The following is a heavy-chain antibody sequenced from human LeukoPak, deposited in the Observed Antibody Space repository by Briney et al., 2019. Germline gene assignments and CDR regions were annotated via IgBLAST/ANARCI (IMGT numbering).Heavy chain of an antibody. Sequence: GGSLRLSCAASGFTVSSNYVSWVRQAPGKGLEWVSVIYSGGSTYYADSVKGRFTISRDNSKNTLYLQMNSLRAEDTAVYYCARGALYRYYFDYWGQGTLVTVSS. CDR2: IYSGGST. D-gene: IGHD4-17*01. CDR3: ARGALYRYYFDY. CDR1: GFTVSSNY. V-gene: IGHV3-53*01. J-gene: IGHJ4*02.